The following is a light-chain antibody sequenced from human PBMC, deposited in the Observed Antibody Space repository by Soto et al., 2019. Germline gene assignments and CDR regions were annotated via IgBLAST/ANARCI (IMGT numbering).Light chain of an antibody. CDR1: SSDVGAYDY. CDR2: EVI. CDR3: CSYAGTYTLWV. V-gene: IGLV2-14*01. Sequence: QSALTQPASVSGSPGQSITISCTGTSSDVGAYDYVSWYQHHPGKAPKVMIYEVINRPSGVSNRFSGSKSGSTATLSISGLQAEDEADYYCCSYAGTYTLWVFGGGTKLTVL. J-gene: IGLJ3*02.